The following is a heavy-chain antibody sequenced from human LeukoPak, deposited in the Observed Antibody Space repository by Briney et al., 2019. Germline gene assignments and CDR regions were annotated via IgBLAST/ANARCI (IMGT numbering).Heavy chain of an antibody. Sequence: SETLSLTCTVSGVSISSSGHYWGCIRQPPGKGLEWIGSLHYSGSTYHNPSLKSRITISADTSNNQFSLKLSSVAAADTAVYYCARHRDGYNRPLDYWGQGTLVTVSS. CDR3: ARHRDGYNRPLDY. J-gene: IGHJ4*02. V-gene: IGHV4-39*01. CDR1: GVSISSSGHY. CDR2: LHYSGST. D-gene: IGHD5-24*01.